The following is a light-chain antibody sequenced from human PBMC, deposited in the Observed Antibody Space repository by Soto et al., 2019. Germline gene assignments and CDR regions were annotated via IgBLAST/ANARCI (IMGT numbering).Light chain of an antibody. J-gene: IGLJ2*01. CDR3: CSFAGSGTWV. V-gene: IGLV2-23*01. CDR2: EGA. Sequence: QSALTQPASVSGSPGQSITISCTGTSSNIGTYNLVSWYQQHPGKAPKLIVYEGANRPSGVSNRFSGSKSGNSASLTISGLQTEDEADYYCCSFAGSGTWVFGGGTKLTVL. CDR1: SSNIGTYNL.